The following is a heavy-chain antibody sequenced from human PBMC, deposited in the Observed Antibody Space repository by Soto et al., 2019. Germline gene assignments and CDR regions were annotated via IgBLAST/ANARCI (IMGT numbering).Heavy chain of an antibody. V-gene: IGHV1-69*08. J-gene: IGHJ4*02. CDR3: ARDPGDYGFDY. D-gene: IGHD4-17*01. Sequence: QVQLVQSGAEVKKPGSSVKVSCKASGGTFSSYTISWVRQAPGQGLEWMGRIIPILGIANYAQKFQGRVKITADKSTSTAYMELSSLRSEDTAVYYCARDPGDYGFDYWGQGTLVTVSS. CDR2: IIPILGIA. CDR1: GGTFSSYT.